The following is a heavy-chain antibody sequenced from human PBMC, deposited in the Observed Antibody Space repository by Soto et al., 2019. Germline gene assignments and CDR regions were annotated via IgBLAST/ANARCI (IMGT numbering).Heavy chain of an antibody. J-gene: IGHJ5*02. CDR3: ARLFRDGYAFFDN. CDR1: GGSISSYH. CDR2: TSNSAPT. D-gene: IGHD5-12*01. Sequence: SETLSLTCTVSGGSISSYHWSWIRQSPGKGLEWIGYTSNSAPTIYNPSLKSRVTISADTSNNQFSLRLSSVTAADTAVYFCARLFRDGYAFFDNWGQGALVTVSS. V-gene: IGHV4-59*08.